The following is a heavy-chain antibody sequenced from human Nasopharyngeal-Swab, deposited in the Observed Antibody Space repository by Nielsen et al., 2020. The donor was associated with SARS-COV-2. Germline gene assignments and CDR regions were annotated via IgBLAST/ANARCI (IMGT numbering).Heavy chain of an antibody. CDR3: ARGKGWYCRGESCPNWFDP. D-gene: IGHD2-15*01. CDR1: GGSIRSAGYF. CDR2: IHYTGSD. J-gene: IGHJ5*02. V-gene: IGHV4-31*03. Sequence: SETLSLTCTVSGGSIRSAGYFWSWIRQHPGKGLEWIGYIHYTGSDYYNPSLETRVTISVDTSKNQFSLELSSVTAADTAVYFCARGKGWYCRGESCPNWFDPWGQGTLVTVSS.